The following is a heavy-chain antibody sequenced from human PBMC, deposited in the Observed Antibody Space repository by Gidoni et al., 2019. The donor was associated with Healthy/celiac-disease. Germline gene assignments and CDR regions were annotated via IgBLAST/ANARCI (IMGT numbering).Heavy chain of an antibody. D-gene: IGHD2-2*02. Sequence: QVQLQQSGPGLVKPSQTLSLTCAISGDSVSSHSAAWNWIRQSPSRGLEWLGRTYYRSKWYNDYAVSVKSRITINPDTSKNQFSLQLNSVTPEDTAVYYCARADYTSYHRGDAFDIWGQGTMVTVSS. V-gene: IGHV6-1*01. CDR2: TYYRSKWYN. CDR1: GDSVSSHSAA. CDR3: ARADYTSYHRGDAFDI. J-gene: IGHJ3*02.